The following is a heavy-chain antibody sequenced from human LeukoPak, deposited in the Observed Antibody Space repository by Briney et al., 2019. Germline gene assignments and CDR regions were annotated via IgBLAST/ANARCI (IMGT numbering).Heavy chain of an antibody. V-gene: IGHV4-30-2*01. CDR1: GGSISSGCYS. Sequence: SETLSLTCAVSGGSISSGCYSWSWIRQPPGKGLEWIGYIYHSGSTYYNPSLKSRVTISVDRSKNQFSLKLSSVTAADTAVYYCARALSWFDPWGQGTLVTVSS. D-gene: IGHD3-16*01. CDR3: ARALSWFDP. J-gene: IGHJ5*02. CDR2: IYHSGST.